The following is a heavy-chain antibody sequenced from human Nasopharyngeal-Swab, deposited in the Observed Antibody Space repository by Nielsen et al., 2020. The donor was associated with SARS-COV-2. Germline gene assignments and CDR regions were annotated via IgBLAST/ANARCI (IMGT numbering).Heavy chain of an antibody. Sequence: GESLKISCAAYGFAFSAYTMNWVRQAPGKGLEWVSSISGSGSSRYYAASLKGRFTISRDNAQNSLFLQINSLTAGDTAFYFCVRGDRRDYWGLGTLVTVSS. J-gene: IGHJ4*02. CDR2: ISGSGSSR. V-gene: IGHV3-21*01. CDR1: GFAFSAYT. CDR3: VRGDRRDY.